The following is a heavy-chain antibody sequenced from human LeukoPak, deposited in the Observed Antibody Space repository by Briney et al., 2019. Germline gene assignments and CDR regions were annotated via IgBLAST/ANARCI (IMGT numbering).Heavy chain of an antibody. Sequence: SQTLSLTCAISGDSVSSNRATWNWITQSPSRGLEWLGTTYYRYKWYNGYAVSVQSRITINPDTSKTQFSLPLNSVTPDVTAVYYCAREYDVLTAYPPTLLFDPWGQGTLVTVSS. CDR1: GDSVSSNRAT. V-gene: IGHV6-1*01. CDR2: TYYRYKWYN. CDR3: AREYDVLTAYPPTLLFDP. D-gene: IGHD3-9*01. J-gene: IGHJ5*02.